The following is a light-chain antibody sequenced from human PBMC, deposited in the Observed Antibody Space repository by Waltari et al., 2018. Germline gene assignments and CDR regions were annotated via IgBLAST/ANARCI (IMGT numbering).Light chain of an antibody. V-gene: IGKV3-11*01. CDR2: DAA. J-gene: IGKJ5*01. CDR1: QSVSSS. CDR3: QQRSNFIT. Sequence: EIVLTQSPATLSLSPGERATLSCSASQSVSSSLAWYQQKPGQAPRLLIYDAANRATGIPARFSGSGSGTDFTLTISSLEPEDFAVYYCQQRSNFITFGQGTRLEIK.